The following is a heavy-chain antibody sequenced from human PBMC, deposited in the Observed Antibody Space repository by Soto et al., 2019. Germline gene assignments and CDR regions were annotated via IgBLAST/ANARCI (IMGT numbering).Heavy chain of an antibody. V-gene: IGHV1-69*08. D-gene: IGHD3-10*01. CDR3: AREEGSYYIGTFPFYYLDV. J-gene: IGHJ6*03. CDR2: IIPILGTG. Sequence: QVRLVQSGPEVKKSGSSVKVSCKLSGGTFTTDTISWLRRAPGQGLEWMGRIIPILGTGNYAQKFQGRVTITEDKSTNKGYMELSSLTSEDTAVYYCAREEGSYYIGTFPFYYLDVWGNGTTVTVSS. CDR1: GGTFTTDT.